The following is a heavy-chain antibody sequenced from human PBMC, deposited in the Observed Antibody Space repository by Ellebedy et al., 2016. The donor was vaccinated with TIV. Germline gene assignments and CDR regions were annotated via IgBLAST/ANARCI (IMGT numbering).Heavy chain of an antibody. V-gene: IGHV3-33*01. Sequence: GESLKISCAASGFTFGSYVMHWVRQAPGKGLEWVAVLWSDGSNKAYADSVKGRFTISRDTSKNTLYLQMNSLRAEDTAVYYCARHDYGSGSYYSPEFDYWGQGTLVTVSS. D-gene: IGHD3-10*01. CDR3: ARHDYGSGSYYSPEFDY. CDR1: GFTFGSYV. J-gene: IGHJ4*02. CDR2: LWSDGSNK.